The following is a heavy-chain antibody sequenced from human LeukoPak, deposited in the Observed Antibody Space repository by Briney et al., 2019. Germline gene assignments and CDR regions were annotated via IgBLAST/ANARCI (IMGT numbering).Heavy chain of an antibody. CDR2: IFYSGST. J-gene: IGHJ4*02. CDR1: GGSISSRYYY. Sequence: SSETLSLTCTVSGGSISSRYYYWGWIRQPPGKGLEWIGSIFYSGSTYYNPSLKSRVTISLDTSKNQFSLRLSSVTAADTAVYYCARHSAVTTFIFDYWGQGTLVTVSS. V-gene: IGHV4-39*01. CDR3: ARHSAVTTFIFDY. D-gene: IGHD4-17*01.